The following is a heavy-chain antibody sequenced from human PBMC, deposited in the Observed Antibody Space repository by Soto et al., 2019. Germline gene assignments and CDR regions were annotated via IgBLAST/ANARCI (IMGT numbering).Heavy chain of an antibody. CDR2: IYHSGST. CDR1: GGSISNNNW. J-gene: IGHJ4*02. V-gene: IGHV4-4*02. Sequence: QVQLQESGPGLVKPSGTLTLTCVVSGGSISNNNWWSWVRQSPGKGLEWIGEIYHSGSTNYNPSLNSRVTVSVDKSKNQFSLKLSSVAAADTAVYYCARVRASGTCFDYWGQGTLVTVSS. D-gene: IGHD6-13*01. CDR3: ARVRASGTCFDY.